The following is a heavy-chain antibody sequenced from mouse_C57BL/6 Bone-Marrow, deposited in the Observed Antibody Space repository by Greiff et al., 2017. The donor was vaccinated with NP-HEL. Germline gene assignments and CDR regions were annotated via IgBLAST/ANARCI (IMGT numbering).Heavy chain of an antibody. J-gene: IGHJ4*01. V-gene: IGHV1-54*01. CDR1: GYAFTNYL. CDR2: INPGSGGT. Sequence: VQLQQSGAELVRPGTSVKVSCKASGYAFTNYLIEWVKQRPGQGLEWIGVINPGSGGTNYNEKFKGKATLTADKSSSTAYMQLSSLTSEDSAVYVCARRRAMDYWGQGTSVTVSS. CDR3: ARRRAMDY.